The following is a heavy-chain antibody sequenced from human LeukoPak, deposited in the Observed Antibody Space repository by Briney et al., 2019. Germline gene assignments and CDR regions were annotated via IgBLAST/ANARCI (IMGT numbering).Heavy chain of an antibody. CDR1: GYTFTSYD. Sequence: GASVKVSCKASGYTFTSYDINRVRQATGQGLEWMGWMNPNSGNTGYAQKFQGRVTMTRNTSISTAYMELSSLRSEDTAVYYCAFTPYYSSGWYGDYYYGMDVWGQGTTVTVSS. CDR2: MNPNSGNT. D-gene: IGHD6-19*01. J-gene: IGHJ6*02. CDR3: AFTPYYSSGWYGDYYYGMDV. V-gene: IGHV1-8*01.